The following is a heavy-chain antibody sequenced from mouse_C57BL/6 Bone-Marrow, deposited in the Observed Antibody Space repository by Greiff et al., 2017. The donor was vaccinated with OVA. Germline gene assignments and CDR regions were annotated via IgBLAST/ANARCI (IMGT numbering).Heavy chain of an antibody. CDR3: ARMGLRRAMDY. CDR2: IHPNSGST. Sequence: VQLQQPGAELVKPGASVKLSCKASGYTFTSYWMHWVKQRPGQGLEWIGMIHPNSGSTNYNEKFKSKATLTVDKSSSTAYMQLSSLTSEDSAVYDCARMGLRRAMDYWGQGTSVTVSA. V-gene: IGHV1-64*01. J-gene: IGHJ4*01. D-gene: IGHD2-4*01. CDR1: GYTFTSYW.